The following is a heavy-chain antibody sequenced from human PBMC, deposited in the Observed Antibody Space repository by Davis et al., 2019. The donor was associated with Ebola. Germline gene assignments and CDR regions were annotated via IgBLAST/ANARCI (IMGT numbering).Heavy chain of an antibody. CDR3: ARDVKKTPPAINY. CDR1: GFTLSTSA. D-gene: IGHD2-2*01. Sequence: GESLKIPCAAPGFTLSTSAMSWVRQAPGKGLEWVSALSGSGGSRYYTDSVRGRFTISRDTAKNTLYLQMNSLRAEDTAVYYCARDVKKTPPAINYWGQGTLVTVSS. J-gene: IGHJ4*02. V-gene: IGHV3-23*01. CDR2: LSGSGGSR.